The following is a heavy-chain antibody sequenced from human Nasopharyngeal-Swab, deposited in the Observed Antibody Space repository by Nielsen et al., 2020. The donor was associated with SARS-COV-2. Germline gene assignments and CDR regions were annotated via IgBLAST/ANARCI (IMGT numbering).Heavy chain of an antibody. J-gene: IGHJ4*02. V-gene: IGHV3-30*03. Sequence: GESLKISCAASGFTFSSYDMHWVRQVPGKGLGWVAVISHDGYKKHYVDFVKGRFTISRDNAKNSLYLQMNSLRAEDTAVYYCARDGLYSAGGNWGQGTLVTVSS. CDR3: ARDGLYSAGGN. CDR1: GFTFSSYD. CDR2: ISHDGYKK. D-gene: IGHD5-18*01.